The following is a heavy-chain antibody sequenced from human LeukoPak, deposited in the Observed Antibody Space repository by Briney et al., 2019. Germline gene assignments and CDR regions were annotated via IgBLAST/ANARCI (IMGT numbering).Heavy chain of an antibody. D-gene: IGHD5-12*01. Sequence: SVKVSCKASGGTFSSYAISWVRQAPGEGLEWMGGIIPIFGTANYAQKFQGRVTITADKSTSTAYMELSSLRSEDTAVYYCARELARGYSGYDLRGPFDYWGQGTLVTVSS. CDR3: ARELARGYSGYDLRGPFDY. V-gene: IGHV1-69*06. CDR2: IIPIFGTA. CDR1: GGTFSSYA. J-gene: IGHJ4*02.